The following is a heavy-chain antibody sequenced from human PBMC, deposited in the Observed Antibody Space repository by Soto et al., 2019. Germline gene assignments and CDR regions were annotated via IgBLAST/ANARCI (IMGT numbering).Heavy chain of an antibody. Sequence: SETLSLTCTVSGGSISSYYWSWIRQPPGKGLEWIGHIYYSGSTKYNPSLKSRVTISVDTSKNQFSLRLSSVTAADTAVYYCARVPPFGGGRGYFDYWGQGTLVTVSS. CDR2: IYYSGST. CDR1: GGSISSYY. D-gene: IGHD3-16*01. V-gene: IGHV4-59*01. CDR3: ARVPPFGGGRGYFDY. J-gene: IGHJ4*02.